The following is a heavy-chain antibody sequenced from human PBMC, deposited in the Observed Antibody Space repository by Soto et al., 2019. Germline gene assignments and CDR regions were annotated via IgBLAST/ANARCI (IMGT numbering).Heavy chain of an antibody. CDR1: GRTFSSYA. CDR3: ARGIAVAGTGGYYYYYGMDV. V-gene: IGHV1-69*13. D-gene: IGHD6-19*01. CDR2: IIPIFGTA. J-gene: IGHJ6*02. Sequence: ASVKVSCKASGRTFSSYAISCVRPAPGQGPEWMGGIIPIFGTANYAQKFQGRVTIAADESTSTAYMELSSLRSEDTAVYYCARGIAVAGTGGYYYYYGMDVWGQGTTVTVSS.